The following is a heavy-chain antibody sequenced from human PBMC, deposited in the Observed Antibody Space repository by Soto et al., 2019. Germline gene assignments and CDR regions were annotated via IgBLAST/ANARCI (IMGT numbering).Heavy chain of an antibody. CDR3: ARYCSGGSCPSFAFDY. Sequence: QVQLQESGPELVKPSETLSLTCTVSGGSISSYYWSWIRQPPGKGLEWIGYIYYSGSTNYNPSLKSRVTISVDTSKNQFSLKLSSVTAADTAVYYCARYCSGGSCPSFAFDYWGQGTLVTVSS. J-gene: IGHJ4*02. CDR2: IYYSGST. CDR1: GGSISSYY. D-gene: IGHD2-15*01. V-gene: IGHV4-59*01.